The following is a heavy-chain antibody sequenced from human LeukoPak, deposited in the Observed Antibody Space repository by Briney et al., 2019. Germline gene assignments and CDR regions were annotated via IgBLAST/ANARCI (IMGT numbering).Heavy chain of an antibody. CDR2: INPNSGGT. CDR1: GYTFTGYY. D-gene: IGHD3-10*01. CDR3: ARVPASLCFGEVDAFDI. Sequence: ASVKVSCKASGYTFTGYYMHWVRQAPGQGLEWMGWINPNSGGTNYAQKFQGRVTMTRDTSISTAYMELSRLRSDDTAVYYCARVPASLCFGEVDAFDIWGQGTMVTVSS. J-gene: IGHJ3*02. V-gene: IGHV1-2*02.